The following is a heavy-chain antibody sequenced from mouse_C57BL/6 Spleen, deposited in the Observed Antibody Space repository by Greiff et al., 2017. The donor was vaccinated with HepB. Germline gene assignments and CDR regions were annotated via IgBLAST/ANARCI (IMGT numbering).Heavy chain of an antibody. CDR2: ISYDGSN. J-gene: IGHJ3*01. CDR1: GYSITSGYY. Sequence: EVKLQESGPGLVKPSQSLSLTCSVTGYSITSGYYWNWIRQFPGNKLEWMGYISYDGSNNYNPSLKNRISITRDTSKNQFFLKLNSVTTEDTATYYCATYYSNSAWFAYWGQGTLVTVSA. CDR3: ATYYSNSAWFAY. V-gene: IGHV3-6*01. D-gene: IGHD2-5*01.